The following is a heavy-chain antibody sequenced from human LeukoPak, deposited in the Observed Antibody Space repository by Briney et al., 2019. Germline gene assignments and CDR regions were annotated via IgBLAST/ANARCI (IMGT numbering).Heavy chain of an antibody. CDR2: ISSPSTNI. CDR3: ARYDGRYYSFEH. J-gene: IGHJ1*01. V-gene: IGHV3-48*04. CDR1: GFMFTSYS. Sequence: GGSLRLSCAASGFMFTSYSMNWVRQAPGKGLEWVAYISSPSTNIYYVDSVKGRFTISRDNAKNSLYLQMNILRAEDTAVYYCARYDGRYYSFEHWGQGTLVTVSS. D-gene: IGHD1-26*01.